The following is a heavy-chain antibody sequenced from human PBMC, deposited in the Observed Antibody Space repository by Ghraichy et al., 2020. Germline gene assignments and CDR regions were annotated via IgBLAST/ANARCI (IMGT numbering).Heavy chain of an antibody. J-gene: IGHJ6*02. CDR2: ISAYNGNT. Sequence: ASVKVSCKASGYTFTSYGISWVRQAPGQGLEWMGWISAYNGNTNYAQKFQGRVTMTTDTSTSTAYMELRSLRSDDTAVYYCARERHYYDSSGLYSPNYYYGMDVWGQGSTVNVSS. D-gene: IGHD3-22*01. V-gene: IGHV1-18*01. CDR1: GYTFTSYG. CDR3: ARERHYYDSSGLYSPNYYYGMDV.